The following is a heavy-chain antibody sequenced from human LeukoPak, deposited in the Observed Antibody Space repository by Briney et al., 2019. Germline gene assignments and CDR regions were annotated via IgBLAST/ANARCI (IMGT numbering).Heavy chain of an antibody. D-gene: IGHD2-21*02. CDR1: EGTFSSYA. J-gene: IGHJ6*03. Sequence: GASVKVSCKASEGTFSSYAISWLRQAPGQGLEWMGRIIPIFGTANYAQKFQGRVTITTDESTSTAYKELSSLRSEDTAVYYCARAVTSYYYYMDVWGKGTTVTVSS. CDR3: ARAVTSYYYYMDV. CDR2: IIPIFGTA. V-gene: IGHV1-69*05.